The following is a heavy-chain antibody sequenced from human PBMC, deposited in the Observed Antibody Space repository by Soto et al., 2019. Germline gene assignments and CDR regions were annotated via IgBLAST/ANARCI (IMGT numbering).Heavy chain of an antibody. CDR1: GGSISSYY. CDR3: ARLYGGTLDY. J-gene: IGHJ4*02. D-gene: IGHD4-17*01. V-gene: IGHV4-59*08. Sequence: SETLSLTCTVSGGSISSYYWSWIRQPPGKGLEWIGYIYYSGSTNYNPSLKSRVTISVDTSKNQFSLKLSSVTAADTAVYYCARLYGGTLDYWGQGTLVTVS. CDR2: IYYSGST.